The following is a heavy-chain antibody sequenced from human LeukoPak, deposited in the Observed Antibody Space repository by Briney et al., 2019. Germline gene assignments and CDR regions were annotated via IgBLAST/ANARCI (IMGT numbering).Heavy chain of an antibody. CDR1: GFTVSSNF. Sequence: GGSLRLSCAVSGFTVSSNFMSWVRQAPGKGPEWGSLIYTSGITYYADSVRGRFTISRDNSKNTLYLQMDSLTAEDTAVYYCAREDAGGTYSFDYWGQGTLVTVSS. CDR3: AREDAGGTYSFDY. V-gene: IGHV3-66*01. CDR2: IYTSGIT. D-gene: IGHD1-26*01. J-gene: IGHJ4*02.